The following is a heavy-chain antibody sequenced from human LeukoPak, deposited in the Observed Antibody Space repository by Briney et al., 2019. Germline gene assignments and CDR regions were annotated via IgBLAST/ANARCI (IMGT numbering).Heavy chain of an antibody. CDR2: IYYSGST. Sequence: SETLSLTCTVSGGSISSYYWSRIRQPPGKGLEWIGYIYYSGSTNYNPSLKSRVTISVDTSKNQFSLKLSSVTAADTAVYYCARGSSKQWLVPRIDWFDPWGQGTLVTVSS. CDR1: GGSISSYY. CDR3: ARGSSKQWLVPRIDWFDP. D-gene: IGHD6-19*01. J-gene: IGHJ5*02. V-gene: IGHV4-59*01.